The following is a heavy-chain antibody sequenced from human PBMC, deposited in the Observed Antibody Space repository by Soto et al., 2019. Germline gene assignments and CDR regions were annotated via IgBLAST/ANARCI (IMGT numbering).Heavy chain of an antibody. Sequence: ASVKVCCKASGYTFTGNYMHCVRQASGQGLEWMGWINPNSGGANYAQKFQGWVTMTRDTSISTAYMELSSLRSEDTPVYYCARDCLHYYDSSGYFGYWGQGTLVTVSS. CDR3: ARDCLHYYDSSGYFGY. CDR2: INPNSGGA. V-gene: IGHV1-2*04. CDR1: GYTFTGNY. D-gene: IGHD3-22*01. J-gene: IGHJ4*02.